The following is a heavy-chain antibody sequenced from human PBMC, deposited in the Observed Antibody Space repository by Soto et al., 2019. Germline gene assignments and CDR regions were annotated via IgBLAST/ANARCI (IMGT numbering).Heavy chain of an antibody. Sequence: ETLSLTCTVSGGSISSSSYYWGWIRQPPGKGLEWIGSIYYSGSTYYNPSLKSRVTISVDTSKNQFSLKLSSVTAADTAVYYCARPGATHDYGDTFDYWGQGTLVTVS. CDR1: GGSISSSSYY. CDR2: IYYSGST. V-gene: IGHV4-39*01. J-gene: IGHJ4*02. CDR3: ARPGATHDYGDTFDY. D-gene: IGHD4-17*01.